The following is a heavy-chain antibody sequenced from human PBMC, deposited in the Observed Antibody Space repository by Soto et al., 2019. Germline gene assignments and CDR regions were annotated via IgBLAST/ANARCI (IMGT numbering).Heavy chain of an antibody. Sequence: PSETLSLTCAVYGGSFSGYYWSWIRQPPGKGLEWIGEINHSGSTNYNPSLKSRVTISVDTSKNQFSLKLSSVTAADTAVYYCSALRFLEWLITEYYFDYWGQGTLVTVSS. CDR3: SALRFLEWLITEYYFDY. CDR2: INHSGST. D-gene: IGHD3-3*01. J-gene: IGHJ4*02. CDR1: GGSFSGYY. V-gene: IGHV4-34*01.